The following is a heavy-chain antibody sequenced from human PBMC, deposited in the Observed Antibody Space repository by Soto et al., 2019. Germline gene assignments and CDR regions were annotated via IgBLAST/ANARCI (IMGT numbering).Heavy chain of an antibody. D-gene: IGHD2-8*02. Sequence: QVQLVQSGAEVKKPGSSVKVSCKASGGTFSSYAISWVRQAPGQGLEWMGGIIPIFGTANYAQKFQGRVTITADESTSTAYMELSSLRSEDTAVYYCARVVLESSRPYYYYYGMDVWGQGTTVTVSS. J-gene: IGHJ6*02. CDR1: GGTFSSYA. CDR2: IIPIFGTA. V-gene: IGHV1-69*01. CDR3: ARVVLESSRPYYYYYGMDV.